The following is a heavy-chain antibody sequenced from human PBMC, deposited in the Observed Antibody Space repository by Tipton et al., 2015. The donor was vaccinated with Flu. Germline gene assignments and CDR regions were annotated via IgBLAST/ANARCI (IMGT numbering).Heavy chain of an antibody. CDR1: GDSMTSSRYY. J-gene: IGHJ5*02. D-gene: IGHD3-3*01. V-gene: IGHV4-39*07. Sequence: TLSLTCSVSGDSMTSSRYYWGWIRQPPGKGLEWIGSIFHSGSTYYNPSLKSRVTISVDTSKNQFSLKLISVTAADTAVYYCGRVSPGVESWFDPWGQGTLVTVSS. CDR3: GRVSPGVESWFDP. CDR2: IFHSGST.